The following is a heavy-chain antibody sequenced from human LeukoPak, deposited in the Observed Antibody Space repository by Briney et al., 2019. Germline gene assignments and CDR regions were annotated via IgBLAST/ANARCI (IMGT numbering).Heavy chain of an antibody. CDR1: GGSISSYY. V-gene: IGHV4-59*01. J-gene: IGHJ4*02. CDR3: ARVFRAAAVDY. D-gene: IGHD6-13*01. Sequence: SETLSLTCTVYGGSISSYYWSWIRQPPGKGLDWIGFIYHNGRTDYNPSLKSRVTISADTSKNQFSLRLSSVTAADTAVYYCARVFRAAAVDYWGQGTLVTVSS. CDR2: IYHNGRT.